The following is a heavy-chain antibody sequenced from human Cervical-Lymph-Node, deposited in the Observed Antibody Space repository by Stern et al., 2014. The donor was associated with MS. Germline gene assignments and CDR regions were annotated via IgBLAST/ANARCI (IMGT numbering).Heavy chain of an antibody. CDR2: TYYSGST. CDR1: GGSISSYY. D-gene: IGHD1-26*01. CDR3: ARSVGATNPDY. Sequence: QLQLQESGPGLVKPSETLALTCTVSGGSISSYYWSWIRQPPGKGLEWIGYTYYSGSTNYNPSLKSRVTISVDTSKNQFSLKLSSVTAADTAVYYCARSVGATNPDYWGQGTLVTVSS. J-gene: IGHJ4*02. V-gene: IGHV4-59*01.